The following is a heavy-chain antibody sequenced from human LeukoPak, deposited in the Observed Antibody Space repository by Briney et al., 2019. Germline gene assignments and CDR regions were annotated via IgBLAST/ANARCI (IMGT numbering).Heavy chain of an antibody. CDR1: GYTFTGYY. CDR3: ARVIRSSSWYPDAFDI. V-gene: IGHV1-2*02. J-gene: IGHJ3*02. CDR2: INPNSGGT. D-gene: IGHD6-13*01. Sequence: ASVKVSCKASGYTFTGYYMHWVRQAPGQGLEWMGWINPNSGGTNYAQKFQGRVTMTRDTSISIAYMELSRLRSDDTAVYYCARVIRSSSWYPDAFDIWGQGTMVTVSS.